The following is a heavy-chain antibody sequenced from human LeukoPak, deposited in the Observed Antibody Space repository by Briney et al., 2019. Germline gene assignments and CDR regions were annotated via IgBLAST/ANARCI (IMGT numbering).Heavy chain of an antibody. CDR1: GFTFSSYG. CDR2: IRYDGSNK. CDR3: AKTGQLVAPFDY. Sequence: GGSLRLSCAASGFTFSSYGMHWVRQAPGKGLEWVAFIRYDGSNKYYADSVKGRFTISRDNSKNTLYLQMNSLRAEDTAVYYCAKTGQLVAPFDYWGQGTLVTVSS. J-gene: IGHJ4*02. V-gene: IGHV3-30*02. D-gene: IGHD6-6*01.